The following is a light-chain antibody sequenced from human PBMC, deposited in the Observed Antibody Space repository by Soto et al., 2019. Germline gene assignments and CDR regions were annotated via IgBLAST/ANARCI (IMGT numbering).Light chain of an antibody. Sequence: QSALTQPASVSGSPGQSITISCTGTSSDVGGYNYVSWYQQHPGKAPKLMIYEVSNRPSGVSNRFSGSKSGNTASLTISGLQAVDEADYYCSSYTGSSTVFGTGTKVTVL. CDR3: SSYTGSSTV. CDR2: EVS. V-gene: IGLV2-14*01. J-gene: IGLJ1*01. CDR1: SSDVGGYNY.